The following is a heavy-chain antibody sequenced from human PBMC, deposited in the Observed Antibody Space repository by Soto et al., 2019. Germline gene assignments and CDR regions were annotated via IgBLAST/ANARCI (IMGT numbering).Heavy chain of an antibody. CDR2: IIPIFGTA. J-gene: IGHJ6*02. D-gene: IGHD5-18*01. V-gene: IGHV1-69*01. Sequence: QVQLVQSGAEVKKPGSTVKVSCKASGGTFSSYAISWVRQAPGQGLEWMGGIIPIFGTANYAQKFQGRVTITADESTSTAYMELSSLRSDDTGVYYCARAPVDTAMGPYYYYYGMDVWGQGTTVTVSS. CDR3: ARAPVDTAMGPYYYYYGMDV. CDR1: GGTFSSYA.